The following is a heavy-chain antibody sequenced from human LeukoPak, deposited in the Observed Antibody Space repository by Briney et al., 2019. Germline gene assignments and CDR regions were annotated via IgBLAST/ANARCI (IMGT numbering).Heavy chain of an antibody. Sequence: GRSLRLSCVASGFTFSSYGMHWVRQAPGKGLEWVSYISSSSSTIYYADSVKGRFTISRDNAKNSLYLQMNSLRAEDTAVYYCARDPIYGSGSYYLYYFDYWGQGTLVTVSS. CDR1: GFTFSSYG. V-gene: IGHV3-48*04. CDR2: ISSSSSTI. CDR3: ARDPIYGSGSYYLYYFDY. J-gene: IGHJ4*02. D-gene: IGHD3-10*01.